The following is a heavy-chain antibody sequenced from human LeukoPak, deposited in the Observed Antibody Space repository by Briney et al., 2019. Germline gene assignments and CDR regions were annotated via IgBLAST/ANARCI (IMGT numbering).Heavy chain of an antibody. CDR3: AKVAVGEYCSSTSCKGYYFDY. D-gene: IGHD2-2*01. V-gene: IGHV3-23*01. Sequence: WRSLRLSCAASGFTFSSYAMSWVRQAPGKGLEWVSAISGGGGSTYYADSVKGRFTISRDNSKNTLYLQMNSLRAEDTAVYYCAKVAVGEYCSSTSCKGYYFDYWGQGTLVSVSS. CDR2: ISGGGGST. J-gene: IGHJ4*02. CDR1: GFTFSSYA.